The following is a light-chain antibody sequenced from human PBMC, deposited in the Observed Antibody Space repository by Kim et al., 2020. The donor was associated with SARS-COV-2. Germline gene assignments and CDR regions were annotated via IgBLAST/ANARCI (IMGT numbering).Light chain of an antibody. CDR1: PSLVFRNGNTY. CDR3: MQGTVWPYT. Sequence: QPASISCRFSPSLVFRNGNTYLTWFQQRPGQSPRRLIYEVSKRDSGAPDRISGSGSGTDFTLKISRVEAEDVGVYYCMQGTVWPYTFGQGTKLEI. J-gene: IGKJ2*01. CDR2: EVS. V-gene: IGKV2-30*01.